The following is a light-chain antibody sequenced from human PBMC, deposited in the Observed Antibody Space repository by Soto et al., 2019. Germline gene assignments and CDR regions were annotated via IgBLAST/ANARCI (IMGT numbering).Light chain of an antibody. CDR1: QSVSSY. Sequence: EIVLTQSPATLSLSPGERATLSCRASQSVSSYLAWYQQKPGQAPRLLIYDASNRATGIPARFSGSGSGTDFTLTISSLEPEDFAVSYCQQRSNWLPITFGQGTRLEIK. J-gene: IGKJ5*01. V-gene: IGKV3-11*01. CDR3: QQRSNWLPIT. CDR2: DAS.